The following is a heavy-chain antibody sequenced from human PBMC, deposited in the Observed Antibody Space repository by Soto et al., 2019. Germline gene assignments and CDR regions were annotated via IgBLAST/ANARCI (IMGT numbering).Heavy chain of an antibody. D-gene: IGHD3-3*01. CDR3: ASWWKEVGMGGNYYSGMAV. CDR1: GGTFTNYA. Sequence: GASVKVSCKASGGTFTNYAFSGVRQAPGQGLEWLGGIIPIFGTADYAQKFQGRVTITADESTSTAHMELSSLRSDDTAVYYCASWWKEVGMGGNYYSGMAVGAKGPRSPSP. J-gene: IGHJ6*02. V-gene: IGHV1-69*13. CDR2: IIPIFGTA.